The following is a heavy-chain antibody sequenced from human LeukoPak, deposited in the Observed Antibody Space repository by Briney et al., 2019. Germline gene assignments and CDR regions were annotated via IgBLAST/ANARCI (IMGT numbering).Heavy chain of an antibody. V-gene: IGHV3-21*01. Sequence: GGSLRLSCAASGSTFSSYSMNWVRQAPGKGLEWVSSISSSSSYIYYADSVKGRFTISRDNAKNSLYLQMNSLRAEDTAVYYCARVLSARGTVTINPSDYWGQGTLVTVSS. CDR1: GSTFSSYS. J-gene: IGHJ4*02. CDR3: ARVLSARGTVTINPSDY. CDR2: ISSSSSYI. D-gene: IGHD4-17*01.